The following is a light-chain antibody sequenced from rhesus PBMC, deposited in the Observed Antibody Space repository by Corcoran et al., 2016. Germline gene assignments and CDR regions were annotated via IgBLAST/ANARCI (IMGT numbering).Light chain of an antibody. CDR2: AAP. CDR1: QTNSRY. CDR3: QQLNRHPLT. V-gene: IGKV1-44*01. J-gene: IGKJ3*01. Sequence: DIQMTQSPSSLSASVGDRVTITCRASQTNSRYLAWYQQKPGKVPKLLIYAAPSLERGVPSRFSGSGSWTDFTLSVINLQPEHLATYCFQQLNRHPLTFGPGPKLDI.